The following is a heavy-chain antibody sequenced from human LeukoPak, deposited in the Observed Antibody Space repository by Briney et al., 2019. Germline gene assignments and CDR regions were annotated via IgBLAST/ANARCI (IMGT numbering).Heavy chain of an antibody. D-gene: IGHD6-6*01. V-gene: IGHV3-30-3*01. CDR3: AKFGSSALQGY. CDR2: ISYDGSNK. Sequence: GGSLRLSCAASGFTFSSYAMHWVRQAPGKGLEWVAVISYDGSNKYYADSVKGRFTISRDNSKNTLYLQMNSLKSEDTAVYFCAKFGSSALQGYWGQGTLVVVSS. J-gene: IGHJ4*02. CDR1: GFTFSSYA.